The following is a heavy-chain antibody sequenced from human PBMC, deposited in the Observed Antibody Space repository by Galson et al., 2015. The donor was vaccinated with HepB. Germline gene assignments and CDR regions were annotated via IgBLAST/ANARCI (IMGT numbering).Heavy chain of an antibody. CDR2: IYPGDSDT. D-gene: IGHD6-13*01. Sequence: QSGAEVKKPGESLKISCKGSGYSFTSYWIGWVRQTPGKGLEWMGIIYPGDSDTRYSPSFQGQVTILVDRSINTAYLQWSSLEASDTAMYYCERPVGYSTSWMFDYWGQGTLVTVSS. J-gene: IGHJ4*02. CDR1: GYSFTSYW. CDR3: ERPVGYSTSWMFDY. V-gene: IGHV5-51*03.